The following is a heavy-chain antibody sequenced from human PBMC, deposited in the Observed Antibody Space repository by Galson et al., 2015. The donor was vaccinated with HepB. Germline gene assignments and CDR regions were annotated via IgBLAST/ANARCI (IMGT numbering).Heavy chain of an antibody. CDR3: ARDLETVDDAFDI. D-gene: IGHD1-1*01. J-gene: IGHJ3*02. CDR1: GGTFSSYA. V-gene: IGHV1-69*04. CDR2: IIPILGIA. Sequence: SVKVSCKASGGTFSSYAISWVRQAPGQGLEWMGRIIPILGIANYAQKFQGRVTITADKSTSTAYMELSSLRSEDTAVYYCARDLETVDDAFDIWGQGTMVTVSS.